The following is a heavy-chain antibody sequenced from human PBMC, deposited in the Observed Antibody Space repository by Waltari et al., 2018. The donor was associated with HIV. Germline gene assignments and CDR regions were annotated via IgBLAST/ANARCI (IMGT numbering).Heavy chain of an antibody. J-gene: IGHJ4*02. Sequence: VQLVESGGGVVQPGGSLRLSCAASGFSFSTYWMGWVRQAPGQGLEWGANIKEDGGEKYYVDSVKGRFTISRDNAENSLYLQINSLRAEDTAFYYCVTATRGGGDYVWGQGTLVTVSS. D-gene: IGHD2-21*02. CDR1: GFSFSTYW. CDR3: VTATRGGGDYV. V-gene: IGHV3-7*01. CDR2: IKEDGGEK.